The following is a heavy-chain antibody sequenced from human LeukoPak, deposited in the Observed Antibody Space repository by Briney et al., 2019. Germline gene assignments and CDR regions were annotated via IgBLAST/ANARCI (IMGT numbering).Heavy chain of an antibody. Sequence: SETLSLTCTVSGGSISSYYWSWIRQPPGKGLEWIGCIYYSGSTNYNPSLKSRVTISVDTSKNQFSLKLSSVTAADTAVYYCARSYGGNHYFDYWGQGTLVTVSS. V-gene: IGHV4-59*08. CDR3: ARSYGGNHYFDY. CDR1: GGSISSYY. D-gene: IGHD4-23*01. J-gene: IGHJ4*02. CDR2: IYYSGST.